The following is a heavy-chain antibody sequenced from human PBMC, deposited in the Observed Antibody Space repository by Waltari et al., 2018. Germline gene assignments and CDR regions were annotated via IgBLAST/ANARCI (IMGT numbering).Heavy chain of an antibody. CDR2: IYYSGST. CDR3: ARDKGPYGDYPDYYYYGMDV. V-gene: IGHV4-59*01. CDR1: GGSISSYY. Sequence: QVQLQESGPGLVKPSETLSLTCTVSGGSISSYYWSWIRQPPGKGLEWIVYIYYSGSTNYNPSLKSRVTISVDTSKNQFSLKLSSVTAADTAVYYCARDKGPYGDYPDYYYYGMDVWGQGTTVTVSS. J-gene: IGHJ6*02. D-gene: IGHD4-17*01.